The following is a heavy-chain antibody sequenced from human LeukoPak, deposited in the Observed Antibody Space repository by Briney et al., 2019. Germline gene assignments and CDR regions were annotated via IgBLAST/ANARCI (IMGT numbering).Heavy chain of an antibody. J-gene: IGHJ4*02. D-gene: IGHD6-13*01. V-gene: IGHV4-59*01. CDR3: ARSSPGIAAAGTSFPFDY. CDR1: GGSLSSYY. Sequence: SETLSLTCSVSGGSLSSYYWSWIRQPPGEGLEGIGYIYYSGSTNYNPSLKSRVAISVDTSKNQFSLKLSSVTAADTAVYYCARSSPGIAAAGTSFPFDYWGQGTLVTVSS. CDR2: IYYSGST.